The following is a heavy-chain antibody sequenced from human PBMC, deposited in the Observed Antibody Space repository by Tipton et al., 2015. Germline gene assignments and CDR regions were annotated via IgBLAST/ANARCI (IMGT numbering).Heavy chain of an antibody. CDR2: INCYNGNT. V-gene: IGHV1-18*01. Sequence: QLVQSGPEVKKPGASVKVSCKASNYTFRSYSISWVRQAPGQGLEWMGWINCYNGNTNYAQNLQGRVIMTIDTSTSTAYMELRSQRFDDTATYYCARESHADNWFDPWGQGTLVSVSS. CDR1: NYTFRSYS. J-gene: IGHJ5*02. CDR3: ARESHADNWFDP.